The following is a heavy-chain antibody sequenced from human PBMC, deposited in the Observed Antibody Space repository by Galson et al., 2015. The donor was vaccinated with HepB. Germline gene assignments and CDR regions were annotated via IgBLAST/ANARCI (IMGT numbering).Heavy chain of an antibody. CDR2: IYYSGST. CDR3: ARGDGGLWFGELGPFDY. D-gene: IGHD3-10*01. Sequence: ETLSLTCTVSGGSISSYYWSWIRQPPGKGLEWIGYIYYSGSTNYNPSLKSRVTISVDTSKNQFSLKLSSVTAADTAVYYCARGDGGLWFGELGPFDYWGQGTLVTVSS. J-gene: IGHJ4*02. V-gene: IGHV4-59*01. CDR1: GGSISSYY.